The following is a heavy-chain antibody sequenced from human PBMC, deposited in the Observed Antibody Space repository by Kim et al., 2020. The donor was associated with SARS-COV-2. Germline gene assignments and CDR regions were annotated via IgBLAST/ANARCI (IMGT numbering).Heavy chain of an antibody. V-gene: IGHV3-48*03. CDR3: ARLNWGLGYFDL. CDR2: ISSSGSTI. D-gene: IGHD7-27*01. J-gene: IGHJ2*01. Sequence: GGSLRLSCAASGFTFSSYEMNWVRQAPGKGLEWVSYISSSGSTIYYADSVKGRFTISRDNAKNSLYLQMNSLRAEDTAVYYCARLNWGLGYFDLWGRGTLVTVSS. CDR1: GFTFSSYE.